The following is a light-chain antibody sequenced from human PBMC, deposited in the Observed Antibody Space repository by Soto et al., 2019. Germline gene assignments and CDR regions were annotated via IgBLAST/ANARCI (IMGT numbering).Light chain of an antibody. V-gene: IGLV2-14*02. CDR3: CSYSSSTTRV. CDR1: SSDVGNYNL. Sequence: QSALTQPASVSGSPGQSITISCTGTSSDVGNYNLVSWYQQHPGKAPKLMIYDVSNRHSGVSIRFSGSKSDNTASLTISGLQAAEEADYYCCSYSSSTTRVFGGGTKLTVL. CDR2: DVS. J-gene: IGLJ2*01.